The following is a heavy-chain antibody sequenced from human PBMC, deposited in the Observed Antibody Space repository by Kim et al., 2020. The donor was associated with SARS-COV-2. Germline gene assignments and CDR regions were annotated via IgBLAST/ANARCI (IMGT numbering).Heavy chain of an antibody. V-gene: IGHV3-53*01. CDR3: ARSDPQELGAYFDY. Sequence: GGSLRLSCAASGFTVSSNYMSWVRQAPGKGLEWVSVIYSGGSTYYADSMKGRFTISRDNSKNTLYLQMNSLRAEDTAVYYCARSDPQELGAYFDYWGQGTLVTVSS. CDR2: IYSGGST. D-gene: IGHD1-7*01. J-gene: IGHJ4*02. CDR1: GFTVSSNY.